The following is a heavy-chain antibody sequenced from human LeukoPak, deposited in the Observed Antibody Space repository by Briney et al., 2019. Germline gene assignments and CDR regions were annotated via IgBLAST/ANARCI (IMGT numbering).Heavy chain of an antibody. Sequence: SETLSLTCAVYGGSFSGYYWSWIRQPPGKGLEWIGEINHSGSTNYNPSLKSRATISVDTSKNQFSLKLSSVTAADTAVYYCARVGRKYGYFDYWGQGTLVTVSS. V-gene: IGHV4-34*01. J-gene: IGHJ4*02. CDR1: GGSFSGYY. D-gene: IGHD1-14*01. CDR3: ARVGRKYGYFDY. CDR2: INHSGST.